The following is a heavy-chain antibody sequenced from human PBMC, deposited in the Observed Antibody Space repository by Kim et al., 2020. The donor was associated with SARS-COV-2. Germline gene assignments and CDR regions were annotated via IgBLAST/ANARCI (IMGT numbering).Heavy chain of an antibody. D-gene: IGHD2-21*02. CDR3: ARDGEGGDVTPAYYGMDV. CDR2: IYYSGST. Sequence: SETLSLTCTVSGGSISSGGYYWSWIRQHPGKGLEWIGYIYYSGSTYYNPSVKSRVTISVDTSKNQFSLKLSSVTAADTAVYYCARDGEGGDVTPAYYGMDVSGQGSTVTVSS. J-gene: IGHJ6*02. V-gene: IGHV4-31*03. CDR1: GGSISSGGYY.